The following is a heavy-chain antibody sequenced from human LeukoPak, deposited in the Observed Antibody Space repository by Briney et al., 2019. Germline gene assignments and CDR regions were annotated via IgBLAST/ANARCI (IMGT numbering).Heavy chain of an antibody. CDR1: GFTFSSYW. CDR3: ASLYSSGWSNWFDP. J-gene: IGHJ5*02. D-gene: IGHD6-19*01. CDR2: TSSSSSYI. Sequence: GGSLRLSCAASGFTFSSYWMSWVRQAPGKGLEWVSSTSSSSSYIYYADSVKGRFTISRDNAKNSLYLQMNSLRAEDTAVYYCASLYSSGWSNWFDPWGQGTLVTVSS. V-gene: IGHV3-21*01.